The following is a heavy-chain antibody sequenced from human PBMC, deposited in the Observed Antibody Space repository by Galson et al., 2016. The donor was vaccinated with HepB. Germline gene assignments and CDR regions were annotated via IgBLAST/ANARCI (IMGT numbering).Heavy chain of an antibody. CDR3: ASGIAVTTSNSFWYFDL. D-gene: IGHD3-10*01. J-gene: IGHJ2*01. Sequence: SQRLSCAASGFTVSSKYMSWVRQAPGKGLEWVSVIHTGGSTYYADSVKGRFTISRDNSKNTLYLQMTSLRAEDTAVYYCASGIAVTTSNSFWYFDLWGRGTLVTVSS. CDR1: GFTVSSKY. V-gene: IGHV3-53*01. CDR2: IHTGGST.